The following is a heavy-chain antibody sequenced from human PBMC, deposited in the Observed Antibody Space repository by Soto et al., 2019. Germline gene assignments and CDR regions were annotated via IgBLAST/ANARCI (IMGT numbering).Heavy chain of an antibody. CDR3: ARDYYDSSGYGYYYYYGMDV. J-gene: IGHJ6*02. CDR2: ISSSGSTI. CDR1: GFTFSSYE. D-gene: IGHD3-22*01. Sequence: PGGSLRLSCAASGFTFSSYEMNWVRQAPGKGLEWVSYISSSGSTIYYADSVKGRFTISRDNAKNSLYLQMNSLRAEDTAVYYCARDYYDSSGYGYYYYYGMDVWGQGTTVTVSS. V-gene: IGHV3-48*03.